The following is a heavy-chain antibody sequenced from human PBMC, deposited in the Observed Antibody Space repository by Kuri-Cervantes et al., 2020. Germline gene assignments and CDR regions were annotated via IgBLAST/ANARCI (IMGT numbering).Heavy chain of an antibody. CDR3: AREDYAGITIFGVVIHMDV. J-gene: IGHJ6*03. CDR1: GFTFSSYG. V-gene: IGHV3-7*01. D-gene: IGHD3-3*01. Sequence: GESLKISCAASGFTFSSYGMHWVRQAPGKGLEWVANIKQDGSEKYYVDSVKGRFTISRDNAKNSLYLQMNSLRAEDTAVYYCAREDYAGITIFGVVIHMDVWGKGTTVTVS. CDR2: IKQDGSEK.